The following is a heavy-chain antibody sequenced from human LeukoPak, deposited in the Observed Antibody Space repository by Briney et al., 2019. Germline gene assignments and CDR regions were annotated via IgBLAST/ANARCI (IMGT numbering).Heavy chain of an antibody. J-gene: IGHJ3*02. Sequence: ASVKVSCKASGYTFTGYYMHWVRQAPGQGLEWMGRINPNSGGTNYAQKFQGRVTMTRDTSISTSYMELSRLRSEDTAVYYCARRARDGYSNDGFDIWGQGTMVTVSS. V-gene: IGHV1-2*06. CDR1: GYTFTGYY. D-gene: IGHD5-24*01. CDR2: INPNSGGT. CDR3: ARRARDGYSNDGFDI.